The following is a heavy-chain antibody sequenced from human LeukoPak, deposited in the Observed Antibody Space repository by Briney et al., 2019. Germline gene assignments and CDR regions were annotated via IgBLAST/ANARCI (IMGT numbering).Heavy chain of an antibody. V-gene: IGHV4-59*08. CDR3: ARHRNLHWYFDL. J-gene: IGHJ2*01. CDR1: GGSISSYY. Sequence: SETLSLTCTVSGGSISSYYWSWIRQPPGKGLEWIGYIYYSGSTNYNPSLKSRVTMSVDTSKNQFSLKLSSVTAADTAVHYCARHRNLHWYFDLWGRGTLVTVSS. CDR2: IYYSGST.